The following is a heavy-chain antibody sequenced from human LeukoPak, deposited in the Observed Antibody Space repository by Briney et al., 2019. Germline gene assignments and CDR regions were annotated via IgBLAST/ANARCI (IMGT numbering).Heavy chain of an antibody. V-gene: IGHV3-53*01. J-gene: IGHJ4*02. CDR1: GFTVSSNY. CDR2: IYSGGST. CDR3: ARGGYSSSWVHLGY. D-gene: IGHD6-13*01. Sequence: EGSLRLSCAASGFTVSSNYMSWVRQAPGKGLEWVSVIYSGGSTYYADSVKGRFTISRDNSKNTLYLQMNSLRAEDTAVYYCARGGYSSSWVHLGYWGQGTLVTVSS.